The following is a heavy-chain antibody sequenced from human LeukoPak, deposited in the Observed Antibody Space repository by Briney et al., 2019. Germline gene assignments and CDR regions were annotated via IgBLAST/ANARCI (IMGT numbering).Heavy chain of an antibody. CDR2: IKEDGSAT. Sequence: GGSLRLSCAASGFTFNSYEMNWVRQAPGKGPEWVANIKEDGSATYYVDSVKGRFTISRDNAKKSLYLQMNSLRAEDTAVYYCARDSPGYLAYDSWGQGTLVTVSS. D-gene: IGHD1-1*01. J-gene: IGHJ4*02. V-gene: IGHV3-7*04. CDR3: ARDSPGYLAYDS. CDR1: GFTFNSYE.